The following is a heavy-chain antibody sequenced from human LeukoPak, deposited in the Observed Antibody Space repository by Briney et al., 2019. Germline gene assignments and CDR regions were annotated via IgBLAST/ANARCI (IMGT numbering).Heavy chain of an antibody. D-gene: IGHD3-16*01. V-gene: IGHV1-46*01. Sequence: ASVKVSCKASGYTFTSYYMHWVRQAPGQGLEWMGIINPSGGSTSYAQKFQGRVTMTRDTSTGTVYMELSSLRSEDTAVYYCARDVNGYTYFDYWGQGTLVTVSS. CDR3: ARDVNGYTYFDY. CDR2: INPSGGST. J-gene: IGHJ4*02. CDR1: GYTFTSYY.